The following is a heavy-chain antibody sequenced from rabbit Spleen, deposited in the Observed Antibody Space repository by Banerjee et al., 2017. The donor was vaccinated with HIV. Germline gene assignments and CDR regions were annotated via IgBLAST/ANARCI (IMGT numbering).Heavy chain of an antibody. D-gene: IGHD1-1*01. Sequence: QEQLVESGGGLVKTEGSLKLSCTASGFSFSNKAVMCWVRQAPGKGLEWIACINAVTGKAVYASWAKGRFTFSRTSSTTVTLQMTSLTAADTATYLCARDLVGVIGWNFKLWGPGTLVTVS. CDR1: GFSFSNKAV. CDR3: ARDLVGVIGWNFKL. J-gene: IGHJ4*01. CDR2: INAVTGKA. V-gene: IGHV1S45*01.